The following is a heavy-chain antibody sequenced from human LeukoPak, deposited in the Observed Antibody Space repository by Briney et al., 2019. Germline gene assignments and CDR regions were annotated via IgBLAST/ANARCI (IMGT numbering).Heavy chain of an antibody. Sequence: PGGSLRLSCAASGFTFSGYVMSWVRQAPGNGLEWVSAISTGGDGAFYADSVKGRFTISRDNSMNTQYLQMNSLRAEDTAVFYCATFGSGSRRTNSFDYWGQGTLVIVSS. D-gene: IGHD3-10*01. CDR1: GFTFSGYV. V-gene: IGHV3-23*01. CDR2: ISTGGDGA. CDR3: ATFGSGSRRTNSFDY. J-gene: IGHJ4*02.